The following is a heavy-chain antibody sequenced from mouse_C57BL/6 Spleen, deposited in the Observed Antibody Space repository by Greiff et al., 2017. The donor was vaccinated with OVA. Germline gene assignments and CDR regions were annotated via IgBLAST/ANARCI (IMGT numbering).Heavy chain of an antibody. D-gene: IGHD4-1*01. Sequence: VQVVESGAELVRPGTSVKVSCKASGYAFTNYLIEWVKQRPGQGLEWIGVINPGSGGTNYNEKFKGKATLTADKSSSTAYMQLSSLTSEDSAVYFCARRANWEGYYFDYWGQGTTLTVSS. V-gene: IGHV1-54*01. CDR3: ARRANWEGYYFDY. J-gene: IGHJ2*01. CDR2: INPGSGGT. CDR1: GYAFTNYL.